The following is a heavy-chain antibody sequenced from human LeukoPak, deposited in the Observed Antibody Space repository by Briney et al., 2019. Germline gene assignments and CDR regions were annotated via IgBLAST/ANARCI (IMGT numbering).Heavy chain of an antibody. CDR3: XXXXXLGPGSRHXGLSWFDP. Sequence: SQTLSLTCTVSGGSISSGSYYWSWIRQPAGKGLEWIGRIYTSGSTNYNPSLKSRFTISVDTSKNQFSLKHSSVTAADTAVHYXXXXXXLGPGSRHXGLSWFDPWGQGTLVTVSS. V-gene: IGHV4-61*02. J-gene: IGHJ5*02. D-gene: IGHD2-15*01. CDR2: IYTSGST. CDR1: GGSISSGSYY.